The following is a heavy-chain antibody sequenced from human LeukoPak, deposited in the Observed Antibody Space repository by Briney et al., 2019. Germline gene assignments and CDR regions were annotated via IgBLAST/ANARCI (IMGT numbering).Heavy chain of an antibody. CDR2: ISSSSSCI. V-gene: IGHV3-21*01. Sequence: GGSLRLSCAASGFTFSSYSMNWVRQAPGKGLEWVSSISSSSSCIYYADSVKGRFTISRDNAKNSLYLQMNSLRAEDTAVYYCARDKGHIVVVVAAIDAFDIWGQGTMVTVSS. CDR3: ARDKGHIVVVVAAIDAFDI. D-gene: IGHD2-15*01. CDR1: GFTFSSYS. J-gene: IGHJ3*02.